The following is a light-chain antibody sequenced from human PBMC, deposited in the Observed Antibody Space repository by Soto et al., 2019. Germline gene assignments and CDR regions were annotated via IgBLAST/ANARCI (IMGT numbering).Light chain of an antibody. V-gene: IGKV3-20*01. Sequence: EFVLTQSPGTLSLSPGERATLSCRASRSVSSNSLAWYQQKPGQAPRLLIYGASSRATGIPDRFSGSGSGTDFTLTITRLEPEDFAVYYCHQYDNSPWTFGQGTKVEIK. CDR3: HQYDNSPWT. J-gene: IGKJ1*01. CDR2: GAS. CDR1: RSVSSNS.